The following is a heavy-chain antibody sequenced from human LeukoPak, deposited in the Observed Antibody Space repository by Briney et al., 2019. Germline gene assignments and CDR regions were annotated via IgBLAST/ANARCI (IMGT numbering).Heavy chain of an antibody. CDR1: GGTFSSYA. V-gene: IGHV1-69*05. D-gene: IGHD1-1*01. CDR3: ARVPYNWNEEYYYYGMDV. Sequence: SVTVSFTGSGGTFSSYAISWVRQAPGQGLEWMGGIIPIFGTANYAQKFQGRVRITTDESTSTAYMELSSLRSEDTAVYYWARVPYNWNEEYYYYGMDVWGKGTTVTVSS. J-gene: IGHJ6*04. CDR2: IIPIFGTA.